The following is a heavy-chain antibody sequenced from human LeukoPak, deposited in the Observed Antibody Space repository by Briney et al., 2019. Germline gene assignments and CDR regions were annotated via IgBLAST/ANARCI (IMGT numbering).Heavy chain of an antibody. CDR3: AKLDTICGGLSLDVWSDAFDI. Sequence: PGGSLRLSCAASGFTFSSYAMSWVRQAPGKGLEWVSAISGNGGSTYYADSVKGRFTISRDNSKNTLYVQMNSLRAEDTAVYYCAKLDTICGGLSLDVWSDAFDIWGQGTMVTVSS. V-gene: IGHV3-23*01. CDR1: GFTFSSYA. CDR2: ISGNGGST. J-gene: IGHJ3*02. D-gene: IGHD3-3*01.